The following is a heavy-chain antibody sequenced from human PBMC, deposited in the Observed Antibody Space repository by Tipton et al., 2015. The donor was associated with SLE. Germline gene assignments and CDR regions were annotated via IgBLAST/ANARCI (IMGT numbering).Heavy chain of an antibody. Sequence: QLVQSGAEVKKPEESLKISCKGSGYTFTSYWIGWVRQMPGKGLEWMGLIHPGDSGSRDNPSFQGQVTISADKSITTAYLQWSSLKASDTAIYYCARHLARENAFDIWGQGTMVTVSA. CDR1: GYTFTSYW. V-gene: IGHV5-51*01. D-gene: IGHD5-24*01. CDR3: ARHLARENAFDI. J-gene: IGHJ3*02. CDR2: IHPGDSGS.